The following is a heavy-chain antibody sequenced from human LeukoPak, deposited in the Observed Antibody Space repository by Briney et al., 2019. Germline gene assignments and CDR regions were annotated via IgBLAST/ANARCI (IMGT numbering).Heavy chain of an antibody. CDR3: TTHGTVAGEGIDY. CDR2: IKSKTDGGTT. CDR1: GFTFSNAW. Sequence: GGSLRLSCAASGFTFSNAWMSWVRQAPGKGLEWVGRIKSKTDGGTTDYAAPVKGRFTISRDDSKNTLYLQMNSLKTEDTAVYYCTTHGTVAGEGIDYWGQGTLVTVSS. J-gene: IGHJ4*02. D-gene: IGHD6-19*01. V-gene: IGHV3-15*01.